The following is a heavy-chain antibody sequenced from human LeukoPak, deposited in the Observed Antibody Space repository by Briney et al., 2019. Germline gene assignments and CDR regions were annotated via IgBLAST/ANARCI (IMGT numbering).Heavy chain of an antibody. D-gene: IGHD5-18*01. CDR2: ISGSGGST. CDR1: GFTFSSYA. Sequence: GGSLRLSCEASGFTFSSYAISWVRQAPGKGLEWVSAISGSGGSTYYADSVKGRFTISRDNSKNTLYLQMNSLRAEDTAVYYCAKVTAMAWIDYWGQGTLVTVSS. V-gene: IGHV3-23*01. CDR3: AKVTAMAWIDY. J-gene: IGHJ4*02.